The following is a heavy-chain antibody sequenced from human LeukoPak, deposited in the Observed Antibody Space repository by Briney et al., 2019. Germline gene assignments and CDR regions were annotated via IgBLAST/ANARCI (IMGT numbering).Heavy chain of an antibody. D-gene: IGHD2-2*02. Sequence: PGGSLRLSCAASGFAFSRYWMHWVRQAPGKGLVWVSDINSDGSITRYADSVKGRFTISRDNAKNTLYLQINSLRAEDTAVYYCASRDYTSSKYWGQGTLVTVSS. CDR1: GFAFSRYW. CDR3: ASRDYTSSKY. V-gene: IGHV3-74*01. CDR2: INSDGSIT. J-gene: IGHJ4*02.